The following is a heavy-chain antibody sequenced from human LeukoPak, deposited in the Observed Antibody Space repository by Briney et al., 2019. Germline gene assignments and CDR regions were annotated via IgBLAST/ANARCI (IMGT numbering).Heavy chain of an antibody. V-gene: IGHV4-59*01. J-gene: IGHJ6*03. CDR3: ARGVFRGVIGYYYMDV. D-gene: IGHD3-16*02. CDR2: IYYSGST. CDR1: GGSISSYY. Sequence: SETLSLTCTVSGGSISSYYWSWTRQPPGKGLEWIGYIYYSGSTNYNPSLKSRVTISVDTSKNQFSLKLSSVTAADTAVYYCARGVFRGVIGYYYMDVWGKGTTVTISS.